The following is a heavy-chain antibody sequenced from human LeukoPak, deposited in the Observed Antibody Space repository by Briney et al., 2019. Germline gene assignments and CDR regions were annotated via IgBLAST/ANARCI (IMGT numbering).Heavy chain of an antibody. D-gene: IGHD5-18*01. CDR3: AVVDTAMVSYYYYMDV. CDR1: GGTFSSYA. V-gene: IGHV1-69*06. Sequence: GASVKVSCKASGGTFSSYAISWVRQAPGQGLEWMGGIIPIFGTANYAQKFQGRVTITADKSTSTAYMELSSLRSEDTAVYYCAVVDTAMVSYYYYMDVWGKGTTVTVSS. CDR2: IIPIFGTA. J-gene: IGHJ6*03.